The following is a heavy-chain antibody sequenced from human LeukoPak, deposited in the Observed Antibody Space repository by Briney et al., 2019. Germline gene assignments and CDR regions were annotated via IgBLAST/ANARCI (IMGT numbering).Heavy chain of an antibody. CDR2: IYYSGST. J-gene: IGHJ4*02. CDR3: ARRSYNSPFRY. D-gene: IGHD5-24*01. Sequence: SETLSLTCAVYGGSFSGYYWSWIRQPPGKGLEWIGSIYYSGSTYYNPSLKSRVTISVDTSKNQFSLKLSSVTAADTAVYYCARRSYNSPFRYWGQGTPVTVSS. V-gene: IGHV4-34*01. CDR1: GGSFSGYY.